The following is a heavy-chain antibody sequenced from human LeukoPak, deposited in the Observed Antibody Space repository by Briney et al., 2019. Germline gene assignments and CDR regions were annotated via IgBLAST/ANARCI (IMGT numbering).Heavy chain of an antibody. CDR3: AREGATTSFDY. CDR1: GFTFSSYE. V-gene: IGHV3-48*03. Sequence: GGSLRLSCAASGFTFSSYEMNWVRQAPGKGLEWVSYISSSGSTIYYADSVKGRFTISRDNAKNTLYLQMNSLRAEDTAVYYCAREGATTSFDYWGRGTLVTVSS. CDR2: ISSSGSTI. D-gene: IGHD1-26*01. J-gene: IGHJ4*02.